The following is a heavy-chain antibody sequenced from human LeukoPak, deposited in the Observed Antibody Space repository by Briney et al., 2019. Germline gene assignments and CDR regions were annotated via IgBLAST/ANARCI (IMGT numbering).Heavy chain of an antibody. Sequence: PGGSLRLSCTASGFTFGDYAMSWVRQAPGKGLEWVGFIRSKAYGGTTEYAASVKGRFTISRDDSKSIAYLQMNSLKTEDTAVYYYTTSGWPVDYWGQGTLVTVSS. CDR2: IRSKAYGGTT. CDR3: TTSGWPVDY. D-gene: IGHD6-19*01. V-gene: IGHV3-49*04. CDR1: GFTFGDYA. J-gene: IGHJ4*02.